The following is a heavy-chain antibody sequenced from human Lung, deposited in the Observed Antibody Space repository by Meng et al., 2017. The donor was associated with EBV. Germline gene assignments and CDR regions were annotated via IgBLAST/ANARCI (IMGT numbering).Heavy chain of an antibody. Sequence: EVQLVESGGGLVKPGGSLRLSCAASGFAFSSYSMKWLRQAPGKGLEWVSSITSSSSFIYYEDSVKGRFTISRDNAKNSLYLQMNSLRAEDTAVYYCARAYSRRAPPDYWGQGTLFTVSS. J-gene: IGHJ4*02. D-gene: IGHD6-13*01. CDR2: ITSSSSFI. V-gene: IGHV3-21*02. CDR1: GFAFSSYS. CDR3: ARAYSRRAPPDY.